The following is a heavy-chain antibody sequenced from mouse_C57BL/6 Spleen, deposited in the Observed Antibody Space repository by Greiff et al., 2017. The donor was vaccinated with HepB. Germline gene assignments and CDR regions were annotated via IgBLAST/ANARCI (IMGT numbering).Heavy chain of an antibody. CDR1: GYTFTSYD. CDR3: ARVGHHYFPLFDY. D-gene: IGHD1-2*01. J-gene: IGHJ2*01. V-gene: IGHV1-85*01. Sequence: QVQLQQSGPELVKPGASVKLSCKASGYTFTSYDINWVKQRPGQGLEWIGWIYPRDGSTKYNEKFKGKATLTVDTSSSTAYMELHSLTSEDSAVYFGARVGHHYFPLFDYWGQGTTLTVSS. CDR2: IYPRDGST.